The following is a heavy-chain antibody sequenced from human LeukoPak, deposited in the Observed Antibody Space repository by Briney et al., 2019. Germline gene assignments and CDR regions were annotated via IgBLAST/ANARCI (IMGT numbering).Heavy chain of an antibody. V-gene: IGHV3-21*01. CDR3: ARDAVRYYYGSGSYGLEYFQH. Sequence: GGSLRLSCAASGFTFDDYAMHWVRQAPGKGLEWVSSISSSSSYIYYADSVKGRFTISRDNAKNSLYLQMNSLRAEDTAVYYCARDAVRYYYGSGSYGLEYFQHWGQGTLVTVSS. CDR2: ISSSSSYI. J-gene: IGHJ1*01. D-gene: IGHD3-10*01. CDR1: GFTFDDYA.